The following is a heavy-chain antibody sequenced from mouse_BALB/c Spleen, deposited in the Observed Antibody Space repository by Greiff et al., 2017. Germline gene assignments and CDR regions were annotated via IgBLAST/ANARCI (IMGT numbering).Heavy chain of an antibody. D-gene: IGHD2-2*01. J-gene: IGHJ2*01. CDR2: ISRGGSYT. CDR1: GFSFSSYA. CDR3: ARDEGYDGYYIDY. Sequence: EVKLVESGGGLVKPGGSLKLSCAASGFSFSSYAMYWVRQSPEKRLEWVAEISRGGSYTYYHDTVTGRFTISRDNTKNTLYLEMSSLRSEDTAMYCCARDEGYDGYYIDYWGQGTTLTVSS. V-gene: IGHV5-9-4*01.